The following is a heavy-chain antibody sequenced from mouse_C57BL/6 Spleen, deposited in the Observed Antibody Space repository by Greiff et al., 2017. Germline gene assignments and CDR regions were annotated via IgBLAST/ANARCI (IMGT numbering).Heavy chain of an antibody. V-gene: IGHV14-4*01. D-gene: IGHD2-1*01. CDR3: TTFYGNGY. CDR2: IDPENGDT. CDR1: GFNIKDDY. Sequence: VQLQQSGAELVRPGASVKLSCTASGFNIKDDYMHWVKQRPEQGLEWIGWIDPENGDTEYASKFQGKATITADTSSNTAYLQLSSLTSEDTAVYYCTTFYGNGYWGQGTTLTVSS. J-gene: IGHJ2*01.